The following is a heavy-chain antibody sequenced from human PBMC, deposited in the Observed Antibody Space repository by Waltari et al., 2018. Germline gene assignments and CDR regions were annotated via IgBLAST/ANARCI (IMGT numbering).Heavy chain of an antibody. CDR2: IYHSGIT. V-gene: IGHV4-30-2*01. CDR1: GGSISSGGYS. CDR3: ASGRYCSGTSCYGFPYYYYGMDV. D-gene: IGHD2-2*01. Sequence: QLQLQESGSGLVKPSQTLSLTCAVSGGSISSGGYSWSWIRQPPGKGLEWIGYIYHSGITAYTPSRKSRVTISVDRSKNQFSLKLGSVTAADTAVYDCASGRYCSGTSCYGFPYYYYGMDVWGQGTTVTVSS. J-gene: IGHJ6*02.